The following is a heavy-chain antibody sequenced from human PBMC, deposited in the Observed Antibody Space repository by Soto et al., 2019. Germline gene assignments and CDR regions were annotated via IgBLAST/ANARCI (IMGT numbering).Heavy chain of an antibody. CDR2: IKQDGSEE. CDR3: AKSPAAAGTVWFDP. D-gene: IGHD6-13*01. Sequence: GGSLRLSCAASGFTFSSYWMSWFRQAPGKGLEWVANIKQDGSEENYVDSVKGRFTISRDNAKNALYLQMNSLRAEDTAVYYCAKSPAAAGTVWFDPWGQGTLVTVSS. V-gene: IGHV3-7*03. J-gene: IGHJ5*02. CDR1: GFTFSSYW.